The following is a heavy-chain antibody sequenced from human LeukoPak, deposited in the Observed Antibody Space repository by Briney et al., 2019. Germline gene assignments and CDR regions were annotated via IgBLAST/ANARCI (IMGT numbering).Heavy chain of an antibody. D-gene: IGHD1-26*01. J-gene: IGHJ3*02. V-gene: IGHV3-11*01. CDR3: AKEYRPYSGSYYRGVGAFDI. Sequence: PGGSLRLSCAASGFSFSDYYMSWIRQAPGKGLEWVSSISRGGSSIYYADSVKGRFTISRDNAKNSLDLQMNSLRAEDTAVYYCAKEYRPYSGSYYRGVGAFDIWGQGTMVTVSS. CDR2: ISRGGSSI. CDR1: GFSFSDYY.